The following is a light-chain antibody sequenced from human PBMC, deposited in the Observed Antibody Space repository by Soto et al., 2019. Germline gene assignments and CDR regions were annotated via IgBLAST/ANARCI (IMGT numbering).Light chain of an antibody. CDR2: GVN. J-gene: IGLJ2*01. Sequence: QSVLTQPASVSGSPGQPITISCTGTSSDVGTYNVVSWYQHHPGKAPKLIIYGVNKRPSGASDRFSGSKSGSTASLTISGLQAEDEADYYCCSYASSNTFVFGGGTQLTVL. CDR1: SSDVGTYNV. V-gene: IGLV2-23*02. CDR3: CSYASSNTFV.